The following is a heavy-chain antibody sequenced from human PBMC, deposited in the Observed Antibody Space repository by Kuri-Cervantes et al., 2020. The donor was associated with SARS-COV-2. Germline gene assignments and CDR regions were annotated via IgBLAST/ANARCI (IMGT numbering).Heavy chain of an antibody. Sequence: GSLRLSCTVSGGSISSYYWSWIRQPPGKGLEWIGYIYYSGSTNYNPFLKSRVTISVDTSKNQFSLKLSSVTAADTAVYYCAREGIAALPSHFDYWGQGTLVTVSS. CDR2: IYYSGST. CDR3: AREGIAALPSHFDY. D-gene: IGHD6-6*01. J-gene: IGHJ4*02. CDR1: GGSISSYY. V-gene: IGHV4-59*01.